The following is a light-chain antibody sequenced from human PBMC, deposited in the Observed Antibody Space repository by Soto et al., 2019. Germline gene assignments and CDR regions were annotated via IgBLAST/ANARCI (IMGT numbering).Light chain of an antibody. CDR3: QQYSDLPLT. V-gene: IGKV3-15*01. CDR2: GAS. J-gene: IGKJ4*01. Sequence: EIVMTQSPATLSVSPGERATLSCRASQTLYNNLAWYQQKLGQAPRLLIYGASARATDIPARFSGSGSGTEFTLTISGLQSEDFAIYYCQQYSDLPLTFGRGTKVEIK. CDR1: QTLYNN.